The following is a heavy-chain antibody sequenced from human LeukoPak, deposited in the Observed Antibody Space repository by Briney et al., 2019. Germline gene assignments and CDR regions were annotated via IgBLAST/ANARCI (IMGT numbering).Heavy chain of an antibody. CDR3: SIVATQLGWFDP. J-gene: IGHJ5*02. V-gene: IGHV4-30-2*01. D-gene: IGHD5-12*01. Sequence: SETLSLTCAVSGGSISSGGYSWSWIRQPPGKGLEWIGYIYHSGSTYYNPSLKSRVTISVDRSKNQFSLKLSSVTAADTAVYYCSIVATQLGWFDPWGQGTLVTVSS. CDR1: GGSISSGGYS. CDR2: IYHSGST.